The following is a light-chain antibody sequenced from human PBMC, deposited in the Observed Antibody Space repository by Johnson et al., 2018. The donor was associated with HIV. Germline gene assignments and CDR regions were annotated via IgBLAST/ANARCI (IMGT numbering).Light chain of an antibody. J-gene: IGLJ1*01. CDR2: DNN. CDR3: GTWDSSLSAVV. V-gene: IGLV1-51*01. CDR1: SSNIGNNY. Sequence: QAVLTQPPSVSAAPGQKVTISCSGSSSNIGNNYVSWYQQLPGRAPKLLIYDNNKRPSGIPDRFSGSKSGTSATLGITGLQTGDEADYYCGTWDSSLSAVVVGTGTKVTVL.